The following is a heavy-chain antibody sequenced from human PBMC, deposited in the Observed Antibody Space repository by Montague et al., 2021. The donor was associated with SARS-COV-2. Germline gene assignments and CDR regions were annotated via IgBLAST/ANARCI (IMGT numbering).Heavy chain of an antibody. D-gene: IGHD1-7*01. CDR1: GGSVGSSHYY. CDR3: ARGLYNWNYEHWFDT. CDR2: IYYSGST. J-gene: IGHJ5*02. V-gene: IGHV4-39*01. Sequence: LSLTCTISGGSVGSSHYYWAWIRQPPGKGLEWIGTIYYSGSTYYNPSPRSRVTIDVDASTNQFSLKLHSVTAADTAVYFCARGLYNWNYEHWFDTWGQGTLVTVSS.